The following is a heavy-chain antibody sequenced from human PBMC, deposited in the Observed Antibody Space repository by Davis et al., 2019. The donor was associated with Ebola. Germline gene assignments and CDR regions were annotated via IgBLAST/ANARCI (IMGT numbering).Heavy chain of an antibody. J-gene: IGHJ4*02. CDR2: MYYSGTT. CDR3: PRGRKLGAFSFGYSYYFDY. CDR1: GGSISTSTSY. D-gene: IGHD5-18*01. Sequence: PSETLSLTCTVSGGSISTSTSYWGWIRQPPGKGLEWIGIMYYSGTTYYNSSLKSRGTISVDTAKNEFSLNLTSVTAADTAVYYCPRGRKLGAFSFGYSYYFDYWGQGILVAVSS. V-gene: IGHV4-39*07.